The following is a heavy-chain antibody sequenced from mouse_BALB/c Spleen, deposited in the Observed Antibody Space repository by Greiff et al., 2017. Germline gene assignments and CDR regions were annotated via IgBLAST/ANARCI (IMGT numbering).Heavy chain of an antibody. CDR1: GFTFSSYT. CDR2: ISNGGGST. J-gene: IGHJ3*01. V-gene: IGHV5-12-2*01. D-gene: IGHD2-14*01. CDR3: ASHRYDPWFAY. Sequence: EVKLMESGGGLVQPGGSLKLSCAASGFTFSSYTMSWVRQTPEKRLEWVAYISNGGGSTYYPDTVKGRFTISRDNAKNTLYLQMSSLKSEDTAMYYCASHRYDPWFAYWGQGTLVTVSA.